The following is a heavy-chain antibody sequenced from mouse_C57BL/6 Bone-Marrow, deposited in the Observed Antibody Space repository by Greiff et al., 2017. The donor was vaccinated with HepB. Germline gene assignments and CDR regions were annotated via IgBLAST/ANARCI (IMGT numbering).Heavy chain of an antibody. J-gene: IGHJ2*01. CDR1: GYTFTSYW. CDR2: IHPNSGST. V-gene: IGHV1-64*01. D-gene: IGHD1-1*01. Sequence: VKLQQPGAELVKPGASVKLSCKASGYTFTSYWMHWVKQRPGQGLEWIGMIHPNSGSTNYNEKFKSKATLTVDKSSSTAYMQLSSLTSEDSAVYYCARDYGSIFDYWGQGTTLTVSS. CDR3: ARDYGSIFDY.